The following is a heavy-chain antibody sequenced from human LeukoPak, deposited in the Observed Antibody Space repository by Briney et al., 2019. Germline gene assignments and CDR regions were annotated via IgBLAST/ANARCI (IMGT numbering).Heavy chain of an antibody. CDR2: ISSSSSTI. V-gene: IGHV3-48*01. J-gene: IGHJ4*02. Sequence: GGSLRLSCAASGFTFSSYSMNWVRQAPGKGLEWVSYISSSSSTIYYADSVKGRVTISRDNSKNTLYLQMNSLRAEDTAVYYCAKDSTHYRVWDDYDSTGLTYWGQGTLVTVSS. CDR1: GFTFSSYS. D-gene: IGHD3-22*01. CDR3: AKDSTHYRVWDDYDSTGLTY.